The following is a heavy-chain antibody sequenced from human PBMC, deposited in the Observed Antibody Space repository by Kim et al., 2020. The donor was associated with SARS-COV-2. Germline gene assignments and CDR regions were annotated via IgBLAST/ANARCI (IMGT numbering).Heavy chain of an antibody. CDR3: AKLGRGYSYGGDRANFDY. CDR2: ISWNSGSI. Sequence: SLRLSCAASGFTFDDYAMHWVRQAPGKGLEWVSGISWNSGSIGYADSVKGRFTISRDNAKNSLYLQMNSLRAEDTALYYFAKLGRGYSYGGDRANFDYWGRGTLVTVSS. CDR1: GFTFDDYA. D-gene: IGHD5-18*01. J-gene: IGHJ4*02. V-gene: IGHV3-9*01.